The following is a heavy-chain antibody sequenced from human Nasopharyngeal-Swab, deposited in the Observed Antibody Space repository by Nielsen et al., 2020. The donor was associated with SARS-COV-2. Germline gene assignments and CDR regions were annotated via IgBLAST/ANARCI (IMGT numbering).Heavy chain of an antibody. D-gene: IGHD3-16*02. J-gene: IGHJ4*02. Sequence: SETLSLTCTVSGGSISSSSYYWGWIRQPPGKGLEWIGSIYYSGSTYYNPSLKSRVTISVDTSKNQFSLKLSSVTAADTAVYYCARGRYDYIWGSYRPYYFDYWGQGTLVTVSS. CDR3: ARGRYDYIWGSYRPYYFDY. CDR2: IYYSGST. CDR1: GGSISSSSYY. V-gene: IGHV4-39*01.